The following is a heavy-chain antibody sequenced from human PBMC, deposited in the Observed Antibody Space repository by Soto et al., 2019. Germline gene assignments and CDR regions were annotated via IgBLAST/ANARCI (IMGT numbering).Heavy chain of an antibody. CDR2: VRGDGSNS. CDR3: ARHNYAYDWDY. D-gene: IGHD3-16*01. V-gene: IGHV3-33*01. CDR1: GFTLSSYA. J-gene: IGHJ4*02. Sequence: GGSLRLSCAASGFTLSSYAMHWVRQAPGKGLEWVAVVRGDGSNSFYVDSVKGRFTISRDNSKNTVFLQMNSLRAEDTAMYYCARHNYAYDWDYWGRGTLVTVS.